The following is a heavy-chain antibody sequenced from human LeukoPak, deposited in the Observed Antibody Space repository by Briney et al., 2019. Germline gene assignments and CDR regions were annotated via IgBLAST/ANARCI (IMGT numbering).Heavy chain of an antibody. D-gene: IGHD6-13*01. J-gene: IGHJ4*02. Sequence: SETLSLTCTVSGGSISSYYWSWIRQPPGKGLEWIGYIYYSGSTNYNPSLKSRVTISVDTSKNQFSLKLSSVTAADTAVYYCARLNIAAAGSPLDYWGQGTLVTVSS. V-gene: IGHV4-59*01. CDR3: ARLNIAAAGSPLDY. CDR2: IYYSGST. CDR1: GGSISSYY.